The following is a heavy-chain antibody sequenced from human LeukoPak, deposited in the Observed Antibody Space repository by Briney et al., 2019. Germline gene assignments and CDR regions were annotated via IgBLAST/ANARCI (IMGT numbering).Heavy chain of an antibody. D-gene: IGHD6-13*01. V-gene: IGHV4-4*02. J-gene: IGHJ4*02. CDR2: IYHSGST. CDR1: GFTFSNAW. CDR3: ARHRYSSS. Sequence: GSLRLSCTASGFTFSNAWMSWVRQPPGKGLEWIGEIYHSGSTNYNPSLKSRVTISVDKSKNQFSLKLSSVTAADTAVYYCARHRYSSSWGQGTLVTVSS.